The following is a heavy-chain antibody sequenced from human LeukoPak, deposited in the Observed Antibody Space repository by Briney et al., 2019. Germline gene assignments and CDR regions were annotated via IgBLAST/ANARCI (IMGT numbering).Heavy chain of an antibody. Sequence: PGGSLRLSCAASGFTFSTYAMSWVRQAAGKGLEWVSLISGSGGGTYYADSVKGRFTISRDNSKNTLYLQLNSLRVEDTAVYYCAKNRGAGSHYYYHMNVWAKGPRSPSP. CDR3: AKNRGAGSHYYYHMNV. J-gene: IGHJ6*03. D-gene: IGHD1-26*01. CDR2: ISGSGGGT. CDR1: GFTFSTYA. V-gene: IGHV3-23*01.